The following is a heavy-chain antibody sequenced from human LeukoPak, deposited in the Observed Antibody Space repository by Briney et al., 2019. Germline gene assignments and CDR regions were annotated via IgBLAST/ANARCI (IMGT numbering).Heavy chain of an antibody. CDR1: GFTFSSYS. Sequence: GGSLRLSCAASGFTFSSYSMNWVRQAPGKGLEWVSSISSSSSYIYYADSVKGRFTISRDNAKNSLYLQMNSLRAEDTAAYYCARGSGGLGYYFDYWGQGTLVTVSS. CDR2: ISSSSSYI. V-gene: IGHV3-21*01. D-gene: IGHD2-15*01. CDR3: ARGSGGLGYYFDY. J-gene: IGHJ4*02.